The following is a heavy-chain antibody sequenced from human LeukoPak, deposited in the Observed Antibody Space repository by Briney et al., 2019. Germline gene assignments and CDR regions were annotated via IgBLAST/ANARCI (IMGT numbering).Heavy chain of an antibody. V-gene: IGHV3-30*18. CDR2: ISYDGSNK. Sequence: PGRSLRLSCAASGFTFSSYGMHWVRQAPGKGLEWVAVISYDGSNKYYADSVKGRFTISRDNSKNTLYLQMNSLRAEDTAVYYCVKDYYYDPVDAFDVWGQGTMVSVSS. CDR3: VKDYYYDPVDAFDV. CDR1: GFTFSSYG. D-gene: IGHD3-22*01. J-gene: IGHJ3*01.